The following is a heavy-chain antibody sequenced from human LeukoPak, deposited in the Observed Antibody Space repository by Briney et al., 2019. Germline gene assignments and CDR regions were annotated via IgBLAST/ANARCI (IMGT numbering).Heavy chain of an antibody. CDR1: GGTFNRYA. CDR2: IIPMFDTA. CDR3: ARADNWEGAKGD. D-gene: IGHD3-16*01. V-gene: IGHV1-69*06. J-gene: IGHJ3*01. Sequence: SVKVSCKASGGTFNRYAISWVRQAPGQGLEWMGGIIPMFDTANYAQRFQGRLTITADKSTSTAYMELSSLTSEDTAAYYCARADNWEGAKGDWGQGTMVTVSS.